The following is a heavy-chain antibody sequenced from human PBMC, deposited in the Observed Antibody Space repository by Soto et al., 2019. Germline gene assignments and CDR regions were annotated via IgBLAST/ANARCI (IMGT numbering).Heavy chain of an antibody. CDR1: GGSISSYY. D-gene: IGHD3-3*01. Sequence: QVQLQESGPGLVKPSETLSLTCTVSGGSISSYYWSWIRQPPGKGLEWIGYIYYSGSTNYNPSLKSRVTISVDTSKNQFSLKLSSVTAADTAVYYCAREIIGGSYYDFWSGSSYGMDVWGQGTTVTVSS. CDR2: IYYSGST. J-gene: IGHJ6*02. CDR3: AREIIGGSYYDFWSGSSYGMDV. V-gene: IGHV4-59*01.